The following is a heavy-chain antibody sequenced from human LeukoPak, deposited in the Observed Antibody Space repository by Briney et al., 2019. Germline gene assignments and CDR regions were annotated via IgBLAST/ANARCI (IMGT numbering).Heavy chain of an antibody. CDR3: ATALINSYHSSGYALPSYFDY. J-gene: IGHJ4*02. Sequence: GGSLRLSCAASGVTFSSDEMNWGRQAPGKGLGWVSYISSSGSTIYYADSVNGPFTISRDNAKDSLYLQMTRLRAEDTAVYYCATALINSYHSSGYALPSYFDYWGQGTLVTVSS. V-gene: IGHV3-48*03. CDR1: GVTFSSDE. D-gene: IGHD3-22*01. CDR2: ISSSGSTI.